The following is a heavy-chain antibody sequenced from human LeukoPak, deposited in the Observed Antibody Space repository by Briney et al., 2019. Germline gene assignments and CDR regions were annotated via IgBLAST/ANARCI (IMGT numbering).Heavy chain of an antibody. Sequence: GGCLRLSCAASGFTFTRFWLTWVRQSPGKGLEWVANINPDGTKTTYVDSVEGRFAISRDNAKNSVFLLMTSLRAEDTAMYYCATAPASVDSSWGQGTLVAVSS. J-gene: IGHJ5*02. CDR2: INPDGTKT. D-gene: IGHD3-3*01. CDR3: ATAPASVDSS. V-gene: IGHV3-7*01. CDR1: GFTFTRFW.